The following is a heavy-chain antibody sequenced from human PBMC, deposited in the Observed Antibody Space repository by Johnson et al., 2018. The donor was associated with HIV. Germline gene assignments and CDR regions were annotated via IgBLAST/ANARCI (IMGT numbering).Heavy chain of an antibody. J-gene: IGHJ3*02. D-gene: IGHD3-22*01. CDR3: ARGGARSSGYYSAFDI. CDR1: GFTFSTYG. CDR2: IRYDGTNK. Sequence: QVQLVESGGGVVQPGRSLRLSCAASGFTFSTYGMHWVRQAPGKGLEWVAFIRYDGTNKYYVDSVKGRFTISRDNSKNTLYLQMNSLRAEDTAVYYCARGGARSSGYYSAFDIWGQGTMVTVSS. V-gene: IGHV3-30*02.